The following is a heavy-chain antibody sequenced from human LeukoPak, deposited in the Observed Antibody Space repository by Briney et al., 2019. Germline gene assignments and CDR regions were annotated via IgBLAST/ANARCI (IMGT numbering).Heavy chain of an antibody. CDR3: ASTRGYSYGYPRYYFDY. CDR1: GYSFTSYW. CDR2: IYPGDSDT. V-gene: IGHV5-51*01. J-gene: IGHJ4*02. Sequence: GESLKISCKGSGYSFTSYWIGWVRQMPEKGLEWMGIIYPGDSDTRYSPSFQGQVTISADKSISTAYLQWSSLKASDTAMYYCASTRGYSYGYPRYYFDYWGQGTLVTVSS. D-gene: IGHD5-18*01.